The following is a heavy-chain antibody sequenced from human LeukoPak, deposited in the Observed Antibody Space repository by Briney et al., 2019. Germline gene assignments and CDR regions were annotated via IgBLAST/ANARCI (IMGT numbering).Heavy chain of an antibody. D-gene: IGHD3-3*01. CDR2: IIPIFGTV. CDR3: ARSLFRFLEWSYRSYYYYYMDV. J-gene: IGHJ6*03. Sequence: SAKVSCKASGYTFTSYYMHWVRQAPGQGLEWMGGIIPIFGTVNYAQKFQGRVTITADKSTSTAYMELSSLRSEDTAVYFCARSLFRFLEWSYRSYYYYYMDVWGKGTTVTVSS. CDR1: GYTFTSYY. V-gene: IGHV1-69*06.